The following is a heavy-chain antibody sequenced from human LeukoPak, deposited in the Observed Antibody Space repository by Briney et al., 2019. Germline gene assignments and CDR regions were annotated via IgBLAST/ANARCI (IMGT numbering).Heavy chain of an antibody. V-gene: IGHV4-31*03. J-gene: IGHJ4*02. D-gene: IGHD2-2*01. CDR1: AGSINSGGYF. CDR2: IWNSGNS. CDR3: ARYHCGSTYCPGVDF. Sequence: SETLSLTCTVSAGSINSGGYFWTWVRQHPGEGLEWIGYIWNSGNSYYNPSLSRRVIISADSSKSTFSLKLSSVTAADTAVYYCARYHCGSTYCPGVDFYGQGTLVTVSS.